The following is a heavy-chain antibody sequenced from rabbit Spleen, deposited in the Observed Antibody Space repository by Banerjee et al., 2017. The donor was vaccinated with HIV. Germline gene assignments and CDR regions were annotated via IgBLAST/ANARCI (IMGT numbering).Heavy chain of an antibody. Sequence: QEQLVESGGGLVKPEGSLTLTCKASGFSFSDRDVMCWVRQAPGKGLEWIGYIDPVFGITIDANSVKGRFTIPRDNAQNTVFLQLNSLTAADTAAYFCVREVYHILNLWGPGSLVTVS. CDR3: VREVYHILNL. D-gene: IGHD1-1*01. CDR2: IDPVFGIT. CDR1: GFSFSDRDV. V-gene: IGHV1S47*01. J-gene: IGHJ4*01.